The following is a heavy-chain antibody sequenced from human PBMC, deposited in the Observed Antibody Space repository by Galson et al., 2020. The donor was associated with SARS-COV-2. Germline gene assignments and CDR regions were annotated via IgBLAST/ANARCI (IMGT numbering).Heavy chain of an antibody. CDR2: IKQDGSEK. Sequence: GESLKISCAASGFTFSSYWMSWVRQAPGKGLEWVANIKQDGSEKYYVDSVKGRFTISRDNAKNLLYLQMNSLRAEDTAVYYCARAGVYYYDSSGYYNDAFDIWGQGTMVTVSS. CDR1: GFTFSSYW. CDR3: ARAGVYYYDSSGYYNDAFDI. D-gene: IGHD3-22*01. V-gene: IGHV3-7*01. J-gene: IGHJ3*02.